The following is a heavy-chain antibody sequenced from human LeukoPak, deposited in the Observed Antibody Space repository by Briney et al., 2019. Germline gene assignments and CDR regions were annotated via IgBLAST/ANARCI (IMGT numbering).Heavy chain of an antibody. CDR3: GMSGDRVPLQDDVFDV. D-gene: IGHD1-26*01. CDR2: IYPGDSGP. J-gene: IGHJ3*01. V-gene: IGHV5-51*01. CDR1: GYSFTSYC. Sequence: GESLKISCMVSGYSFTSYCIGWVRQMPGKGLEWMGSIYPGDSGPTYSPSFQGQVTISVDKSINTAYLQWSSLQASDTAMYYCGMSGDRVPLQDDVFDVWGQGTMVTVST.